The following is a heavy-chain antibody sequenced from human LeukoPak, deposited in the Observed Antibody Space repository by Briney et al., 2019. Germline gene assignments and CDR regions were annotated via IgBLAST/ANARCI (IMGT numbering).Heavy chain of an antibody. J-gene: IGHJ6*03. V-gene: IGHV3-43*01. Sequence: GGSLRLSCAASGFIFNDYYMSWIRQAPGKGLEWVSLISWDGGSTYYADSVKGRFTISRDNSKNSLYLQMNSLRTEDTALYYCAKDGNEWELRRYYYYYMDVWGKGTTVTVSS. CDR1: GFIFNDYY. D-gene: IGHD1-26*01. CDR3: AKDGNEWELRRYYYYYMDV. CDR2: ISWDGGST.